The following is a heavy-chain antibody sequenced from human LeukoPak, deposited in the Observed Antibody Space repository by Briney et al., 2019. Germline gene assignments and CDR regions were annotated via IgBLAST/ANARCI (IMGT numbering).Heavy chain of an antibody. V-gene: IGHV3-23*01. Sequence: PGGSLRLSCAASGFTFSDYAMSWVRQAPGKGLEWVSAISGRGTNTYYADSVKGRFTISRDNSKSTLYLQMNSLRAEDTAVYYCAKDVITIFRVGDNWFDPWGQGTLVTVSS. D-gene: IGHD3-3*01. CDR2: ISGRGTNT. J-gene: IGHJ5*02. CDR3: AKDVITIFRVGDNWFDP. CDR1: GFTFSDYA.